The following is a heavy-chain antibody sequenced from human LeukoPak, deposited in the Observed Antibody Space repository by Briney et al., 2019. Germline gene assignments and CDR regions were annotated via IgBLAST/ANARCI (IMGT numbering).Heavy chain of an antibody. CDR2: MQSGGAT. V-gene: IGHV3-53*01. D-gene: IGHD2-15*01. CDR1: GATVIGSD. CDR3: AARGLAGGYFHY. J-gene: IGHJ4*02. Sequence: PGGSLRLSCVLSGATVIGSDMSWVRQTPGKGLEWVSTMQSGGATYYADSVKGRFTISRDSSNNKMFLQMNGLRVEDTALYYCAARGLAGGYFHYWGQGVQVTVSS.